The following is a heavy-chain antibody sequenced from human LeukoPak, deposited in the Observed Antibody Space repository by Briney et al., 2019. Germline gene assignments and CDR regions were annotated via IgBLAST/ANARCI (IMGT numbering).Heavy chain of an antibody. V-gene: IGHV3-7*01. CDR3: ARDGGPAYSSSWYLY. CDR2: IKQDGSEK. J-gene: IGHJ4*02. CDR1: GFTFSSYW. Sequence: TGGSLRLSCAASGFTFSSYWMSWVRQAPGKGLEWVANIKQDGSEKYYVDSVKGRFTISRDNAKNSLYLQMNSLRAEDTAVYYCARDGGPAYSSSWYLYWGQGTLVTVSS. D-gene: IGHD6-13*01.